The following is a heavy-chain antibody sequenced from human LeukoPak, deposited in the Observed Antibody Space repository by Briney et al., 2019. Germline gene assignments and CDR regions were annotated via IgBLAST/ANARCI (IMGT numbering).Heavy chain of an antibody. Sequence: PGGSLRLSCAASGFTFSSYAMSWVRQAPGKGLEWVSAISGSGGSTYYADSVKGRFTISRDNSKDTLYLQMNSLRAEDTAVYYCATRSSGGYRYLDYWGQGTLVTVSS. D-gene: IGHD1-26*01. CDR3: ATRSSGGYRYLDY. V-gene: IGHV3-23*01. J-gene: IGHJ4*02. CDR1: GFTFSSYA. CDR2: ISGSGGST.